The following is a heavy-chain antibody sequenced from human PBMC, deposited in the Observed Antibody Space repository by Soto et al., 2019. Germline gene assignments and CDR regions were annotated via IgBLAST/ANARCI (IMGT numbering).Heavy chain of an antibody. CDR3: ARGRSYYDFWSGYYIPDYYYGMDV. CDR2: MNPNSGNT. Sequence: ASVKVSCKASGYTFTSYDINWVRQATGQGLEWMGWMNPNSGNTGYAQKFQGRVTMTRNTSISTAYMELSSLRSEDTAVYYCARGRSYYDFWSGYYIPDYYYGMDVWGQGTTVTVSS. CDR1: GYTFTSYD. J-gene: IGHJ6*02. V-gene: IGHV1-8*01. D-gene: IGHD3-3*01.